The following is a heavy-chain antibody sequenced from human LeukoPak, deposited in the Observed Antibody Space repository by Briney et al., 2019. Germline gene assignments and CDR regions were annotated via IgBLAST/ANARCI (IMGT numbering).Heavy chain of an antibody. J-gene: IGHJ4*02. D-gene: IGHD3-3*01. CDR3: ASSLYYDFWSGSLDY. CDR2: IYYSGST. Sequence: PSETLSLTCTVSGCSISSYYWSWIRQPPGKGLEWIGYIYYSGSTNYNPSLKSRVTISVDTSKNQFSLKLSSVTAADTAVYYCASSLYYDFWSGSLDYWGQGTLVTVSS. V-gene: IGHV4-59*01. CDR1: GCSISSYY.